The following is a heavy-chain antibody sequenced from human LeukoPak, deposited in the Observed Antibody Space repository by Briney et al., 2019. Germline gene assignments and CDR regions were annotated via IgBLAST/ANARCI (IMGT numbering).Heavy chain of an antibody. Sequence: SETLSLTCTVSGGSISSGGYYWSWIRQHPGKGLEWIGYIYYSGSTYYNPSLKSRVTISVDTSKNQFSLRLTSVTAADTAVYYCAATMPVGSDYGMDVWGQGTTVTVSS. CDR1: GGSISSGGYY. D-gene: IGHD1-26*01. J-gene: IGHJ6*02. CDR3: AATMPVGSDYGMDV. CDR2: IYYSGST. V-gene: IGHV4-31*03.